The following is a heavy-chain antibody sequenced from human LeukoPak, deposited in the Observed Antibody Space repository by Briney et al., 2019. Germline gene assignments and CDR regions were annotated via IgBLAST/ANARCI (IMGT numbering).Heavy chain of an antibody. CDR1: GDTVSSNSAA. J-gene: IGHJ4*02. D-gene: IGHD5-18*01. CDR3: ARGEGYSYGTYYFDY. V-gene: IGHV6-1*01. Sequence: SQTLSLTCAISGDTVSSNSAAWNWIRQSPSRGLEWLGSTYYRSKWYNDYAVSVKGRITINPDISKNQFSLQLNSVTPEDTAVYYCARGEGYSYGTYYFDYWGQGTLVTVSS. CDR2: TYYRSKWYN.